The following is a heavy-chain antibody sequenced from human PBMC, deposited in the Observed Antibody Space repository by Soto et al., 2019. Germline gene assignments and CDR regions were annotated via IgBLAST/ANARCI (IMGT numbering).Heavy chain of an antibody. CDR2: IYYSGGT. D-gene: IGHD6-13*01. CDR1: GGSISSYY. V-gene: IGHV4-59*01. CDR3: ARVVAAAGWFDP. Sequence: SETLSLTCTVSGGSISSYYWSWIRQPPGKGLEWIGYIYYSGGTNYNPSLKSRVTISVDTSKNQFSLKLSSVTAADTAVYYCARVVAAAGWFDPWGQGTLVTVSS. J-gene: IGHJ5*02.